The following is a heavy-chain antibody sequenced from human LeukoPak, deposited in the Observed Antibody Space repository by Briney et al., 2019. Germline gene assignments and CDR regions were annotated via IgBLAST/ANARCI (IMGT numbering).Heavy chain of an antibody. CDR1: GYTFTSYY. V-gene: IGHV1-46*01. D-gene: IGHD4-23*01. J-gene: IGHJ4*02. CDR2: INPSGGST. Sequence: ASVKVSCKASGYTFTSYYMHWVRQAPGQGLEGMGIINPSGGSTSYAQKFQGRGTMTRDMSTRPVYMELSSLRSEDTAVYYCARASTVVTLFDYWGQGTLVTVSS. CDR3: ARASTVVTLFDY.